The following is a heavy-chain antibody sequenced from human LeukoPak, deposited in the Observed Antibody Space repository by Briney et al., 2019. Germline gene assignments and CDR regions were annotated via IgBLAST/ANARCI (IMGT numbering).Heavy chain of an antibody. J-gene: IGHJ4*02. CDR1: GFTFSSYG. CDR2: IRYDGSNK. CDR3: AKPLAGLFDY. V-gene: IGHV3-30*02. D-gene: IGHD6-13*01. Sequence: GGSLRLSCAASGFTFSSYGMHWVRQAPGKGLEWVAFIRYDGSNKYYADSVKGRFTISRDSSKNTLYLQMNSLKAEDTAVYYCAKPLAGLFDYWGQGTLVTVSS.